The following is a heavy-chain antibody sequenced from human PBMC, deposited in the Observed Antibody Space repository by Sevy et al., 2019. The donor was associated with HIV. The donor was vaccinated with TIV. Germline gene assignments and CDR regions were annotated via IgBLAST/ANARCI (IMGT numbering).Heavy chain of an antibody. V-gene: IGHV3-23*01. J-gene: IGHJ4*02. Sequence: GGSLRLSCAASGFTFSSYAMSWVRQAPGKGLEWVSAITGSGSNTYYADSVKGRFTISRANSKNMLYLQMNTLRAEDTAVYYCAKGGYCSNGACYTDFDYWGQGTLVTVSS. CDR2: ITGSGSNT. CDR1: GFTFSSYA. D-gene: IGHD2-8*01. CDR3: AKGGYCSNGACYTDFDY.